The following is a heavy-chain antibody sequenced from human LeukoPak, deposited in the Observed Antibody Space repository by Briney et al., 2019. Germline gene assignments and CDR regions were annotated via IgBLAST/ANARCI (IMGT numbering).Heavy chain of an antibody. Sequence: GGSQRLSCAASGFTFSSYSMNWVRQARGKGLEWVSSISSSSSYIYYADSVKGRFTISRDNAKNSLYLQMNSLRAEDTAVYYCAREYCSGGSCYFDYWGQGTLVTVSS. CDR3: AREYCSGGSCYFDY. CDR2: ISSSSSYI. V-gene: IGHV3-21*01. D-gene: IGHD2-15*01. J-gene: IGHJ4*02. CDR1: GFTFSSYS.